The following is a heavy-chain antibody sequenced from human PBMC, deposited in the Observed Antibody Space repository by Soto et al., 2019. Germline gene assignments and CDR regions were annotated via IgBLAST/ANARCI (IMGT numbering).Heavy chain of an antibody. V-gene: IGHV3-23*01. CDR2: LSSGGGTT. CDR1: GFTFSSHG. J-gene: IGHJ3*01. D-gene: IGHD6-6*01. CDR3: AKDGQYRADGFDV. Sequence: EAQLLESGGDWAQPGGSLRLSCAASGFTFSSHGMRWVRQAPGKGLEWIAGLSSGGGTTYYADSVKGWFTISRDNSKKTRDLIMNSLKVEDTALYYCAKDGQYRADGFDVWGQGTMVTVS.